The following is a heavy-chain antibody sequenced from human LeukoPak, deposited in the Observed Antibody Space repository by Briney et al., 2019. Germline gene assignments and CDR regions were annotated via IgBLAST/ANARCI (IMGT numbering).Heavy chain of an antibody. V-gene: IGHV1-46*01. CDR1: GYTFTSYY. D-gene: IGHD6-13*01. Sequence: ASVKVSCKASGYTFTSYYMHWVRQAPGQGLEWMGIINPSGGSTSYAQKFQGRVTMTRDMSTSTVYMELSSLRSEDTAVYYCARDQGAAADHDAFDIWGQGTMVTVSS. CDR3: ARDQGAAADHDAFDI. J-gene: IGHJ3*02. CDR2: INPSGGST.